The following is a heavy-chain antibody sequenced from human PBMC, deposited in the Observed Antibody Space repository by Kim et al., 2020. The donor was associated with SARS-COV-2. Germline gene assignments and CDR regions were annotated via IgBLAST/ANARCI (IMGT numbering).Heavy chain of an antibody. CDR3: VGGPWGPIVF. CDR1: GFTFNAHW. Sequence: GGSLRLSCAASGFTFNAHWMHWVHQPPGKGLVWVSRVNGDGGDANYADSVKGRFTISRDNAKNTLFLQMDSLSAEDTALYYCVGGPWGPIVFWGPGAMVT. D-gene: IGHD3-10*01. CDR2: VNGDGGDA. J-gene: IGHJ4*02. V-gene: IGHV3-74*01.